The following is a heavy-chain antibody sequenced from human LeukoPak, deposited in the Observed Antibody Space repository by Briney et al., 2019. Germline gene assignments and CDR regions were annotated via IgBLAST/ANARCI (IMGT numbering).Heavy chain of an antibody. Sequence: PGGSLRLSCAASGFTFSSYAMNWVRQAPGKGLEWISYIRSTSSTIYHADSVKGRFTISRDNAKNSLYLQMNSLRDEDTAVYYCARGKRGFIYGSDFWGQGTLVTVSS. J-gene: IGHJ4*02. CDR2: IRSTSSTI. D-gene: IGHD5-18*01. V-gene: IGHV3-48*02. CDR3: ARGKRGFIYGSDF. CDR1: GFTFSSYA.